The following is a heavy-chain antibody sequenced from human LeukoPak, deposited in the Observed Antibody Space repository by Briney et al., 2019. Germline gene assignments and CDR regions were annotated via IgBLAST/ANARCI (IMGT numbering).Heavy chain of an antibody. V-gene: IGHV4-59*01. J-gene: IGHJ4*02. D-gene: IGHD3-3*01. Sequence: PSETLSLTCTVSGGSISSYYWSWIRQPPGKGLEWLGYIYYSGSTNYNPSLKSRVTISVDTSKNQFSLKLSSVTAADTAVYYCARVGRAIFGVAQYYFDYWGQGTLVTVSS. CDR3: ARVGRAIFGVAQYYFDY. CDR2: IYYSGST. CDR1: GGSISSYY.